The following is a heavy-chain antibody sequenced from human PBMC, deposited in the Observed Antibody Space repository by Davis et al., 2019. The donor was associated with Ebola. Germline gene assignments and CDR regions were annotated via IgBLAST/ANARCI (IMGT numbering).Heavy chain of an antibody. V-gene: IGHV3-48*03. Sequence: GESLKISCAASGFTFSSYEMNWVRQAPGKGLEWVSYISSSGSTIYYADSVKGRFTISRDNAKNSLHLQMNSLRVEDTAVYYCARVPPLYDFWSNYGYYGMDVWGQGTTVTVSS. J-gene: IGHJ6*02. CDR1: GFTFSSYE. CDR3: ARVPPLYDFWSNYGYYGMDV. CDR2: ISSSGSTI. D-gene: IGHD3-3*01.